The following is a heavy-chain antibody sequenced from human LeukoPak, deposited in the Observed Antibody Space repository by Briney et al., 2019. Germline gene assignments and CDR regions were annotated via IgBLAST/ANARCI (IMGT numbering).Heavy chain of an antibody. J-gene: IGHJ4*02. CDR3: ARGGSGSYGRFDY. V-gene: IGHV3-21*01. CDR1: GFTFSGYS. D-gene: IGHD1-26*01. CDR2: ISSSSSYI. Sequence: AGSLRLSCAASGFTFSGYSMNWVRQAPGKGLEWVSSISSSSSYIYYADSVKGRFTISRDNAKNSLYLQMNSLRAEDTAVYYCARGGSGSYGRFDYWGQGTLVTVSS.